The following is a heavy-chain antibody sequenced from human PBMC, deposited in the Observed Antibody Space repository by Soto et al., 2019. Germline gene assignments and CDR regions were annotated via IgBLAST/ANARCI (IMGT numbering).Heavy chain of an antibody. CDR3: ARSDGSGSYYPDY. CDR1: GYTFTGYY. Sequence: ASVKVSCKASGYTFTGYYMHWVRQAPGQGLEWMGWINPNSGGTNYAQKFQGRVTMTRDTSISTAYMELSRLRSDDTAVYYCARSDGSGSYYPDYWGQGTLVTVSS. J-gene: IGHJ4*02. D-gene: IGHD3-10*01. V-gene: IGHV1-2*02. CDR2: INPNSGGT.